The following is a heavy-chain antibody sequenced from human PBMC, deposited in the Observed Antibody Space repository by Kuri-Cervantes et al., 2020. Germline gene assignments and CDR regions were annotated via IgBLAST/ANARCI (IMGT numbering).Heavy chain of an antibody. CDR1: GFTFDNYA. D-gene: IGHD2-15*01. V-gene: IGHV3-21*01. CDR2: ISSSSSYI. Sequence: GESLKISCAASGFTFDNYAMNWVRQAPGKGLEWVSSISSSSSYIYYADSVKGRFTISRDNSKNTLYLQMNSLRAEDTAVYYCAKADGYCSGGSCYPFDPWGQGTLVTVSS. J-gene: IGHJ5*02. CDR3: AKADGYCSGGSCYPFDP.